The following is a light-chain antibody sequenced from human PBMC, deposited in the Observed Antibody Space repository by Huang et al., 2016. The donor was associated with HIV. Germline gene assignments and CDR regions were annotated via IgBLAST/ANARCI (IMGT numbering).Light chain of an antibody. CDR1: QTINSY. CDR2: AAS. V-gene: IGKV1-39*01. CDR3: QQTYSSPRT. J-gene: IGKJ1*01. Sequence: DIQMTQSPSSLSASVGDRVTITCRASQTINSYLHWYQQKPGKAPQLLIYAASNLQSGVPSRFSGGGSGTDFTLTISSLQPEDFATYHCQQTYSSPRTFGQGTKVDIK.